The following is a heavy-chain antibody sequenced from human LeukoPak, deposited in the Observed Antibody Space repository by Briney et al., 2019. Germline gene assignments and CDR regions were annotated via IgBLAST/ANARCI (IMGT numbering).Heavy chain of an antibody. D-gene: IGHD6-13*01. V-gene: IGHV1-58*02. Sequence: SVKVSCKASGFTFTSSAMQWVRQARGQRLEWIGWIVVGSGNTNYAQKFQERVTITRDMSTSTAYMELSSLRSEDTAVYYWAVSGIAAAGKGEVGFDYWGQGTLVTVSS. CDR3: AVSGIAAAGKGEVGFDY. CDR1: GFTFTSSA. CDR2: IVVGSGNT. J-gene: IGHJ4*02.